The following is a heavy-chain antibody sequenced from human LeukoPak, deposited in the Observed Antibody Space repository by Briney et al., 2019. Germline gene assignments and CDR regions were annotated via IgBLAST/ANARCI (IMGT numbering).Heavy chain of an antibody. D-gene: IGHD3-10*01. CDR2: INPNSGGT. Sequence: ASVKVSCKASANTLGYYIHWVRQAPGQGLEWMGWINPNSGGTNYAQKFQGRVTMTRDTSISTAFMELSRLRSDDTAVYYRARDLSITMVRAPFYWGPGTPVTVSS. CDR1: ANTLGYY. J-gene: IGHJ4*02. CDR3: ARDLSITMVRAPFY. V-gene: IGHV1-2*02.